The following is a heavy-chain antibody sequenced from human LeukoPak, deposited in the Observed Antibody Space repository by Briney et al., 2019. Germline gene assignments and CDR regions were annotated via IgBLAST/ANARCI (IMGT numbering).Heavy chain of an antibody. CDR1: GFTFSNYW. V-gene: IGHV3-7*01. CDR2: IKQDGSEK. J-gene: IGHJ4*02. CDR3: AVQSNPTYYFDY. D-gene: IGHD4-11*01. Sequence: GGSLRLSCAASGFTFSNYWMSWVRQAPGKGLEWVANIKQDGSEKYYVDSVKGRFTISRDNAKNSLYLQMNSLRAEDTAVYYCAVQSNPTYYFDYWGQGTLVTVSS.